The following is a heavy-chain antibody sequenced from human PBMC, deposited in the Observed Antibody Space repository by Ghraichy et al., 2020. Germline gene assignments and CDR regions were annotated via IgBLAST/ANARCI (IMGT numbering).Heavy chain of an antibody. D-gene: IGHD4-23*01. CDR2: IKQDGSEK. V-gene: IGHV3-7*01. CDR3: ARGFTTGVDYFDY. J-gene: IGHJ4*02. CDR1: GFSFSNYW. Sequence: GGXLRLSCAVSGFSFSNYWMTWVRQAPGKGLEWVANIKQDGSEKYYVDSVKGRFTISRDNARNSLYLQMNSLRAEDTAVYYCARGFTTGVDYFDYWGQGTLVTVSS.